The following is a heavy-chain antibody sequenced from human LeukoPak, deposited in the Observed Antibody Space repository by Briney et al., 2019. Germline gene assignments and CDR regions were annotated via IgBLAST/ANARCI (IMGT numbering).Heavy chain of an antibody. V-gene: IGHV3-74*01. CDR3: VAGQNYRFDY. J-gene: IGHJ4*02. Sequence: PGGSLRLSCAASGFTFGAHWMHWVRHTAGKGLVWVSRINSDGRTTAYADSVKGRFTISRDNSKNTLFLEISNLRPEDTAVYYCVAGQNYRFDYWGQGTLVTVSS. CDR2: INSDGRTT. D-gene: IGHD1-7*01. CDR1: GFTFGAHW.